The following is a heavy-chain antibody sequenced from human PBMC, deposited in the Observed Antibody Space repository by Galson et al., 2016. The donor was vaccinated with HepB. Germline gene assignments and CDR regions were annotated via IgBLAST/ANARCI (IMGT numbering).Heavy chain of an antibody. CDR1: GGSISSYH. CDR3: AREVVVVAAPWAFDI. D-gene: IGHD2-15*01. J-gene: IGHJ3*02. CDR2: LYYRGTT. V-gene: IGHV4-59*12. Sequence: SETLSLTCTVSGGSISSYHWSWIRQPPGKGLEWIGSLYYRGTTNYNPSLKSRVTISVDTSKNQFSLKLSSVTAADTAVYYCAREVVVVAAPWAFDIWGQGTMVTVSS.